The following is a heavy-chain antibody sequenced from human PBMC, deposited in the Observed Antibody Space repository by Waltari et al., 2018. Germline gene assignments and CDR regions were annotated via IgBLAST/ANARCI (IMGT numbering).Heavy chain of an antibody. CDR2: IYYSGNT. V-gene: IGHV4-39*07. J-gene: IGHJ4*02. D-gene: IGHD1-7*01. CDR1: SGTIALSVYY. Sequence: QLHLQESGPGLGKLWETLSLTCPAPSGTIALSVYYWGWIRQPPGKGLEWMGSIYYSGNTYYNPSLKNRVTISVDTSKNQFSLKVTSVTAADTAVYYCAKVWKNYRTDYWGQGTLVTVSS. CDR3: AKVWKNYRTDY.